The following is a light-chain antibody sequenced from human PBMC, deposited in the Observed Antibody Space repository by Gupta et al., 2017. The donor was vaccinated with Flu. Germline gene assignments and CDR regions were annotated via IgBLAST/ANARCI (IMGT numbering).Light chain of an antibody. Sequence: QSALTQPASVSGSPGQSITISCTVTSSDIGSYTYVSWYQHHPGQAPKLLIYGVTNRPSGVSNRFSASKSGDTASLTISGLQAEDEADYYCSSCISSSTLVFGGGTKLTVL. CDR1: SSDIGSYTY. V-gene: IGLV2-14*01. J-gene: IGLJ2*01. CDR3: SSCISSSTLV. CDR2: GVT.